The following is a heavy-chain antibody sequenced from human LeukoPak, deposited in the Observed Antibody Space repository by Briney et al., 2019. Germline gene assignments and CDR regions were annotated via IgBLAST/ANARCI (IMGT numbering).Heavy chain of an antibody. CDR1: GGTFSSYA. V-gene: IGHV1-69*05. CDR3: ARGPIAVAGNASWDY. J-gene: IGHJ4*02. D-gene: IGHD6-19*01. CDR2: IIPVFGTA. Sequence: SVKVSCKASGGTFSSYAISWVRQAPGQGLEWMGRIIPVFGTANYAQKFQGRVTITTDESTSTAYMELSSLRSEDTAVYYCARGPIAVAGNASWDYWGQGTLVTVSS.